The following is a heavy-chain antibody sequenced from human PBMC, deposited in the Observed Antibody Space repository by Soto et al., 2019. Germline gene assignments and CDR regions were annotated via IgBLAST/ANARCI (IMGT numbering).Heavy chain of an antibody. CDR2: IYYSGST. V-gene: IGHV4-39*01. Sequence: TLSLTCTVSGGSISSSSYYWGWIRQPPGKGLEWIGSIYYSGSTYYNPSLKSRVTISVDTSKNQFSLKLSSVTAADTAAYYCSSSWDQNWFDPWGQGTLVTVSS. CDR1: GGSISSSSYY. CDR3: SSSWDQNWFDP. D-gene: IGHD6-13*01. J-gene: IGHJ5*02.